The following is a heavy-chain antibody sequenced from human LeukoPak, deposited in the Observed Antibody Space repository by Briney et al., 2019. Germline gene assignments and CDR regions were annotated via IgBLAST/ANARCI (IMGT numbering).Heavy chain of an antibody. CDR2: IYYSGST. CDR1: GGSINNYY. D-gene: IGHD2-15*01. J-gene: IGHJ3*02. Sequence: PSETLSLTCTVSGGSINNYYWSWIRQPPGKGLEWIGYIYYSGSTNYNPSLKSRVTISVDTSKNQFSLNLSSVTAADTAVYYCARDPLGYCSGGSCPNAFDIWGQGTMVTVSS. V-gene: IGHV4-59*12. CDR3: ARDPLGYCSGGSCPNAFDI.